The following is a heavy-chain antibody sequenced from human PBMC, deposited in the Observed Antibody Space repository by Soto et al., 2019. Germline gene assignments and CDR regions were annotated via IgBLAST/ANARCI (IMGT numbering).Heavy chain of an antibody. Sequence: LRLSCAASGFTFSSYAMSWVRQAPGKGLEWVSAISGSGGSTYYADSVKGRFTISRDNSKNTLYLQMNSLRAEDTAVYYCAKGSYYDFWSGYYPYYYYYGMDVWGQGTTVTVSS. CDR2: ISGSGGST. V-gene: IGHV3-23*01. J-gene: IGHJ6*02. D-gene: IGHD3-3*01. CDR3: AKGSYYDFWSGYYPYYYYYGMDV. CDR1: GFTFSSYA.